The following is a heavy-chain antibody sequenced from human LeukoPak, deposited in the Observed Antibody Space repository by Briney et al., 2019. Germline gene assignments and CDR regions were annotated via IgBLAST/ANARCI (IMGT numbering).Heavy chain of an antibody. D-gene: IGHD5-24*01. V-gene: IGHV3-30*18. CDR2: ISYDGSNK. J-gene: IGHJ4*02. Sequence: GGSLRLSCAASGFTFSSYGMHWVRQAPGKGLEWVAVISYDGSNKYYADSVKGRFTISRDNSKNTLYLQMNSLRAEDTAVYYCAKDSAATMDYWGQGTLVTVSS. CDR1: GFTFSSYG. CDR3: AKDSAATMDY.